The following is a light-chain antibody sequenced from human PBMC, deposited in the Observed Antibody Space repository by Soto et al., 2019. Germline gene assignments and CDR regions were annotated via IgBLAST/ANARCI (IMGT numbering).Light chain of an antibody. CDR3: QQYNNWPWT. V-gene: IGKV3-20*01. J-gene: IGKJ1*01. Sequence: EIVLTQSPGTLSLSHGQRATLSCRASQSVNSNYLVWYQQRPGQAPRLLISGASRRATDIPDRFSGSGSGADFTLTISSLQSDDFAVYYCQQYNNWPWTFGQGTKVDTK. CDR2: GAS. CDR1: QSVNSNY.